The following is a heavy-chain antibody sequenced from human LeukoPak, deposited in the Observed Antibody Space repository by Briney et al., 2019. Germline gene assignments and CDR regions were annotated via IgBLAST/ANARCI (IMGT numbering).Heavy chain of an antibody. CDR2: IYPGDSDT. J-gene: IGHJ4*02. V-gene: IGHV5-51*01. CDR1: GYSFTNYW. D-gene: IGHD6-19*01. Sequence: GESLKISCKGSGYSFTNYWIGWVRQMPGIGLEWMGIIYPGDSDTRYNPSFQGQVTISADKSISTAYLQWSSLKASDSAIYYCARVRDKAVAGTFDYWGQGTLVTVSS. CDR3: ARVRDKAVAGTFDY.